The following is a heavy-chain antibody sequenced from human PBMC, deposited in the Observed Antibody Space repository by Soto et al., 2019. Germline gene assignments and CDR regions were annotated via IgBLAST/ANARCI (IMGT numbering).Heavy chain of an antibody. Sequence: GGSLRLSCAASGFTFSSDWMHWVRQTPEKGLVWVSHIDNDGISTTYADSVKGRFTISRDNAKNTLYLQMNSLTVEDTAVYYYVRDDFGLGIDYWGLGTLVTVSS. D-gene: IGHD1-26*01. CDR2: IDNDGIST. CDR1: GFTFSSDW. J-gene: IGHJ4*02. CDR3: VRDDFGLGIDY. V-gene: IGHV3-74*01.